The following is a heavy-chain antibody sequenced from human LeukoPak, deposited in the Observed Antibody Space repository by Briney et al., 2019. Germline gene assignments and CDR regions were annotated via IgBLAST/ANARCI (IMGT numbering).Heavy chain of an antibody. D-gene: IGHD3-22*01. CDR3: ARATVTYHYDSSGYLFDY. CDR2: ISYDGSNK. Sequence: QPGRSLRLSCAASGFTFSSYGMHWVRQAPGKGLEWVAVISYDGSNKYYADSVKGRFTISRDNSKNTLYLQMNSLRAEDTAVYYCARATVTYHYDSSGYLFDYWGQGALVTVSS. V-gene: IGHV3-30*03. J-gene: IGHJ4*02. CDR1: GFTFSSYG.